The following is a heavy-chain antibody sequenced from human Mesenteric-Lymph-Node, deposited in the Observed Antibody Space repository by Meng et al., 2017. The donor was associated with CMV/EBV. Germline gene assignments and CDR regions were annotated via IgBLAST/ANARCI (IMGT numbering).Heavy chain of an antibody. CDR3: ARAGEYQANNWFDP. Sequence: SETLSLTCTVSGGSISSSSYYWGWIRQPPGKGLEWIGSIYYSGSTYYNPSLKSRVTISVDTSKNQFSLKLSSVTAADTAVYYCARAGEYQANNWFDPWGQGTLVTVSS. V-gene: IGHV4-39*01. CDR1: GGSISSSSYY. J-gene: IGHJ5*02. CDR2: IYYSGST. D-gene: IGHD2-2*01.